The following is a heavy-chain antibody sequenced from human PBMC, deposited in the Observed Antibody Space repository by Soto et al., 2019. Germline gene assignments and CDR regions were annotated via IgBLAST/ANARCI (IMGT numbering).Heavy chain of an antibody. CDR3: TQEGVVVVPAAIHYYYGMDV. Sequence: PGGSLRLSCAASGFTFSNAWMSWVRQAPGKGLEWVGRIKSKTDGGTTDYAAPVKGRFTISRDDSKNTLYLQMNSLKTEDTAVYYCTQEGVVVVPAAIHYYYGMDVWGQGTTVTVSS. CDR2: IKSKTDGGTT. CDR1: GFTFSNAW. V-gene: IGHV3-15*01. J-gene: IGHJ6*02. D-gene: IGHD2-2*01.